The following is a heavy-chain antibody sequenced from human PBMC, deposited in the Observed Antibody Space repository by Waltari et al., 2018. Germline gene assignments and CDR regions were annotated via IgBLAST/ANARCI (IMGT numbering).Heavy chain of an antibody. V-gene: IGHV4-59*01. J-gene: IGHJ3*02. CDR1: GGSISSYY. CDR3: ARGRITIFGVVIGPDAFDI. CDR2: IYYSGST. Sequence: QVQLQESGSGLVKPSETLSLTCTVSGGSISSYYWSWIRQPPGKGLEWIGYIYYSGSTNDTPSLKSRVTISVDTSKNQFSLKLSSVTAADTAVYYCARGRITIFGVVIGPDAFDIWGQGTMVTVSS. D-gene: IGHD3-3*01.